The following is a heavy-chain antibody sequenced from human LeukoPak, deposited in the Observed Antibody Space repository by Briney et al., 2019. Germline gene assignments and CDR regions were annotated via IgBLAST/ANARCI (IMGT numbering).Heavy chain of an antibody. V-gene: IGHV3-23*01. J-gene: IGHJ4*02. CDR3: AKDHRDTAFETYGGYVGFDY. CDR2: ISGSGGST. Sequence: GGSLRLSCAASGFTFSSYAMSWVRQAPGKGLEWVSAISGSGGSTYYADSVKGRFTISRDNSRNTLYLQMNSLRAEDTAVYYCAKDHRDTAFETYGGYVGFDYWGQGTLVTVSS. D-gene: IGHD5-12*01. CDR1: GFTFSSYA.